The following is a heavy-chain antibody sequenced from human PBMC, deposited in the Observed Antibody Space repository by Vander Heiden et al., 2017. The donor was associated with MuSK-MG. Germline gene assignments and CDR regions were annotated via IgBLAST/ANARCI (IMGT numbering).Heavy chain of an antibody. CDR1: GGTFSSYA. CDR3: ARAHCSSTSCYAYNWFDP. V-gene: IGHV1-69*04. J-gene: IGHJ5*02. CDR2: IIPILGIA. Sequence: QVQLVQSGAEVKKPGSSVKVSCKASGGTFSSYAISWVRQAPGQGLEWMGRIIPILGIANYAQKFQGRVTITADKSTSTAYMELSSLRSEDTAVYYCARAHCSSTSCYAYNWFDPWGQGTVVTVSS. D-gene: IGHD2-2*01.